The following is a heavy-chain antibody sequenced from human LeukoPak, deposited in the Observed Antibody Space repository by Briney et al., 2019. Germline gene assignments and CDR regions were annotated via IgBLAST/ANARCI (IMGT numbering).Heavy chain of an antibody. D-gene: IGHD3-10*01. CDR1: GYTFTSYG. CDR3: TLGGSGRPNWFDP. CDR2: IIPIFGTA. Sequence: SVKVSCKASGYTFTSYGISWVRQAPGQGLEWMGWIIPIFGTANYAQKFQGRVTITADESTSTAYMELSSLRSEDTAVYYCTLGGSGRPNWFDPWGQGTLVTVSS. J-gene: IGHJ5*02. V-gene: IGHV1-69*13.